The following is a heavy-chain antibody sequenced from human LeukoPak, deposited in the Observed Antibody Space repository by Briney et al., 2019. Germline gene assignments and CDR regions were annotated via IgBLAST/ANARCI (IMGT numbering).Heavy chain of an antibody. D-gene: IGHD3-22*01. V-gene: IGHV3-33*06. Sequence: PGGSLRLSCAASGFTFSSYGMHWVRQAPGKGLEWVAVIWYDGSKKYYADSVKGRFTISRDNSKNTLYLQMNSLRAEDTAVYYCAKDRKWLFTKEIDAFDIWGQGTMVTVSS. CDR2: IWYDGSKK. CDR1: GFTFSSYG. CDR3: AKDRKWLFTKEIDAFDI. J-gene: IGHJ3*02.